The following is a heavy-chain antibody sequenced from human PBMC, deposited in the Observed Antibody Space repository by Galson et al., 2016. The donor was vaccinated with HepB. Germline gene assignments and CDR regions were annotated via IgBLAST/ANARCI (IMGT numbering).Heavy chain of an antibody. CDR2: TSPNSGET. CDR3: ARPGRHIAVGGNYDMDV. D-gene: IGHD6-19*01. CDR1: GYTFTSYD. V-gene: IGHV1-8*01. Sequence: SVKVSCKASGYTFTSYDINWVRQATGQGLEWMGWTSPNSGETEYGRNFQGRVTMTRNTSTGTAYMELSSLRSEDTAVYYCARPGRHIAVGGNYDMDVWGQGTMVTVSS. J-gene: IGHJ6*02.